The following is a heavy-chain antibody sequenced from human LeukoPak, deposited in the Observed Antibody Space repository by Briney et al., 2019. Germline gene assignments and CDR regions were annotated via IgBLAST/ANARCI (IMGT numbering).Heavy chain of an antibody. Sequence: ASVKVSCKASGYTFTTYGISWVRQAPGQGLEWMGWISAYNGNTNYAQKFQGRVTMTTDTSTSTAYMELRSLRSDDTAVYYCATVWFGELGVLSWGQGTLVTVSS. CDR2: ISAYNGNT. CDR3: ATVWFGELGVLS. CDR1: GYTFTTYG. D-gene: IGHD3-10*01. V-gene: IGHV1-18*01. J-gene: IGHJ4*02.